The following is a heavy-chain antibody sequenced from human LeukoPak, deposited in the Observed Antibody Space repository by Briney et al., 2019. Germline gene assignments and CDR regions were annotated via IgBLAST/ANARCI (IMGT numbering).Heavy chain of an antibody. J-gene: IGHJ6*03. CDR1: GGSFSGYY. CDR2: INHSGST. V-gene: IGHV4-34*01. Sequence: PSETLSLTCAVYGGSFSGYYWSWIRQPPGKGLEWIGEINHSGSTNYNPSLKSRVTISVDTSKNQFSLKLSSVTAADTAVYYCARGDRLFHYYYYMDVWGKGTTVTVSS. CDR3: ARGDRLFHYYYYMDV. D-gene: IGHD2-21*02.